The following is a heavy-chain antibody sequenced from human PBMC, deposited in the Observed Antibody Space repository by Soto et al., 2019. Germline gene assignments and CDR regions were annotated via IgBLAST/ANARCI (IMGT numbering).Heavy chain of an antibody. D-gene: IGHD7-27*01. CDR2: IYHGGST. V-gene: IGHV4-30-4*01. CDR3: ARGPSGDKVDY. CDR1: GDSISSGDSC. J-gene: IGHJ4*02. Sequence: QVQLQESGPGLVRPSQTLSLTCTVSGDSISSGDSCWSWIRQPPDKGLEWIGHIYHGGSTYNNPSLKGRVTTSVDTSKTQCSLKLSSVSAADTAVYYCARGPSGDKVDYWGQGTLVTVSS.